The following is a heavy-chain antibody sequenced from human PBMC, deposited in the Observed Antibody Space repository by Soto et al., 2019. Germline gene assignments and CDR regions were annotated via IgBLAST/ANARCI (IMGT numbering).Heavy chain of an antibody. J-gene: IGHJ5*01. CDR2: ISGCNGNT. D-gene: IGHD2-2*01. CDR1: GYIFINYG. V-gene: IGHV1-18*01. CDR3: AGDDVPAANWFGC. Sequence: WASVKVSCKASGYIFINYGITWVRQAPGQGLEWMGWISGCNGNTKYADKLQGRVTMTTDTSTTTAYMELRSLRSDDTAVYYCAGDDVPAANWFGCWGQGTLVTVSS.